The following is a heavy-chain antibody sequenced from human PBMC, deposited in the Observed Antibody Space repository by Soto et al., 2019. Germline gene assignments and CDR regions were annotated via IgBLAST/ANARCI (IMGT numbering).Heavy chain of an antibody. D-gene: IGHD2-21*02. V-gene: IGHV3-48*02. Sequence: GGSLRLSCAASGFTFTSNSMNWVRQAPGKGLEWISYITSSSSTIYYADSVKGRFTISRDNAKNSLYLQMHSRRDDDTAVYYCARGRVGTAYFDYWGQGALVTVSS. CDR2: ITSSSSTI. J-gene: IGHJ4*02. CDR3: ARGRVGTAYFDY. CDR1: GFTFTSNS.